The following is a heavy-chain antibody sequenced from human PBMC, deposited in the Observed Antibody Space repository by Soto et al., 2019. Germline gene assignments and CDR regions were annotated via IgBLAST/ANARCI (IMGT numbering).Heavy chain of an antibody. CDR3: ARGAPLYYDFWSGYYRT. CDR1: GFTFSSYA. J-gene: IGHJ5*02. D-gene: IGHD3-3*01. V-gene: IGHV3-30-3*01. CDR2: ISYDGSNK. Sequence: GGSLRLSCAASGFTFSSYAMHWVRQAPGKGLEWVAVISYDGSNKYYADSVKGRFTISRDNSKNTLYLQMNSLRAEDTAVYYCARGAPLYYDFWSGYYRTWGQGTLVTVS.